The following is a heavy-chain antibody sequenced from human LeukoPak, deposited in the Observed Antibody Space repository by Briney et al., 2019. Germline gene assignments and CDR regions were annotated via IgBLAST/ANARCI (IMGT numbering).Heavy chain of an antibody. CDR1: GFTFDDYA. CDR2: INWNGGSS. CDR3: ARGGFHLDY. V-gene: IGHV3-20*04. Sequence: GGSLRLSCAASGFTFDDYAMSWVRHAPGKGLEWVSDINWNGGSSAYADSVRGRFTISRDNAKNSLYLQMNSLRAEDTALYYCARGGFHLDYWGQGTLVTVSS. D-gene: IGHD3-10*01. J-gene: IGHJ4*02.